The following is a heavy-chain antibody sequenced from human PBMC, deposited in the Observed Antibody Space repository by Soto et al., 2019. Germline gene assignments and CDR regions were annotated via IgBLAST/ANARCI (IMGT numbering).Heavy chain of an antibody. J-gene: IGHJ4*02. Sequence: HPGGSLRLSCAASGFIFSGYWMSWVRQAPGKGLEWVGNINEDGSQRYYVDSVKGRFTISRDNAKNSLYLQMNSLRAEDTAVYYCARATGADKEDYWGQGTLVTVSS. D-gene: IGHD3-10*01. V-gene: IGHV3-7*04. CDR3: ARATGADKEDY. CDR2: INEDGSQR. CDR1: GFIFSGYW.